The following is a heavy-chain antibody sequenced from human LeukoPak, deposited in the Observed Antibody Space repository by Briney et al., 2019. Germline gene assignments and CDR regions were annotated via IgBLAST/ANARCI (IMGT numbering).Heavy chain of an antibody. CDR3: AKDLEEGYYGSGSYSFDY. V-gene: IGHV3-30-3*01. CDR1: GFTFSSYA. D-gene: IGHD3-10*01. CDR2: ISYDGSNK. Sequence: GGSLRLSCTASGFTFSSYAMHWVRQAPGKGLEWVAVISYDGSNKYYADSVKGRFTISGDNSKNTLYLQMNSLRAEDTAVYYCAKDLEEGYYGSGSYSFDYWGQGTLVTVSS. J-gene: IGHJ4*02.